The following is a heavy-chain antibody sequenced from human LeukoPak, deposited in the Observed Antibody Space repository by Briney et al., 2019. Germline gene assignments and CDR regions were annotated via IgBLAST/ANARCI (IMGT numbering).Heavy chain of an antibody. J-gene: IGHJ4*02. V-gene: IGHV1-46*01. CDR3: ARDSGLDGSGSYYNPLDY. CDR1: GYTFTSYY. Sequence: ASVKVSCKASGYTFTSYYMHWVRQAPGQGLEWMGIINPSVGSTSYAQKFQGRVTMTRDTSTSTVYMELSNLRPEDTAMYYCARDSGLDGSGSYYNPLDYWGQGTLVTVSS. CDR2: INPSVGST. D-gene: IGHD3-10*01.